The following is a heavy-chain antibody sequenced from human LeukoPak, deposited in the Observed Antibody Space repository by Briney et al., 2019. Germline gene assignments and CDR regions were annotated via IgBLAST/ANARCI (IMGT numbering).Heavy chain of an antibody. D-gene: IGHD6-13*01. CDR2: ISYDGSNK. Sequence: GGSLRLSCAASGFTFSSYAMHRVRQAPGKGLEWVAVISYDGSNKYYADSVKGRFTISRDNSKNTLYLQMNSLRAEDTAVYYCARVYSSSFDYWGQGTLVTVSS. J-gene: IGHJ4*02. CDR1: GFTFSSYA. V-gene: IGHV3-30-3*01. CDR3: ARVYSSSFDY.